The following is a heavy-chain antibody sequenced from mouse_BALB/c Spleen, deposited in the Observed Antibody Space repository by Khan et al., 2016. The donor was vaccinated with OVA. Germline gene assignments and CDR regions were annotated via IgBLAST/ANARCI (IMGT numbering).Heavy chain of an antibody. V-gene: IGHV1-20*02. Sequence: VQLQQSGPELVKPGASVKISCKASGYSFTGYFMNWVMQSHGKSLEWIGRINPHIGETFYNQKFRDKATLTVDESSSTAYMELRSLASEDSAVYYCARSDGSDFGYWGQGTTLTVSS. CDR3: ARSDGSDFGY. D-gene: IGHD1-1*01. CDR1: GYSFTGYF. J-gene: IGHJ2*01. CDR2: INPHIGET.